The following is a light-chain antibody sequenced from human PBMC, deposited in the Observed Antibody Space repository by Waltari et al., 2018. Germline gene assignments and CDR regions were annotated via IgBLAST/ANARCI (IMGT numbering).Light chain of an antibody. CDR2: VNSDGSH. Sequence: QLVLTQSPSASASLGASVKLTCTPRSGHSSHIIAWHQQQPEKGPRYLMKVNSDGSHSKGAEMPVRFSCSSSGAERYLTIASVQSEDEADYYCQTGGHGTWVFGGGTKQTVL. CDR3: QTGGHGTWV. CDR1: SGHSSHI. J-gene: IGLJ3*02. V-gene: IGLV4-69*01.